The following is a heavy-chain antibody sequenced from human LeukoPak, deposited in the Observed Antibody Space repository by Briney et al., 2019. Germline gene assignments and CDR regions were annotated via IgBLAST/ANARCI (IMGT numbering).Heavy chain of an antibody. V-gene: IGHV3-23*01. CDR2: ISRSGGRT. J-gene: IGHJ3*02. D-gene: IGHD1-26*01. CDR1: GFTFSYYA. Sequence: GGSLRLSCAASGFTFSYYAMNWVRQAPGKGLEWVSSISRSGGRTYYADSVKGRFTISRDNSKNTLYLQMNSLRAEDTAVYFCAKPREGPPGWEGLLHTFDIWGQGTMVTVPS. CDR3: AKPREGPPGWEGLLHTFDI.